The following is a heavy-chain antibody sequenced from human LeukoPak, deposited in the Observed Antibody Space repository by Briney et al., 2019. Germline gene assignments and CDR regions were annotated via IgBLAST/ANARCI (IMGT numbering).Heavy chain of an antibody. D-gene: IGHD6-19*01. CDR2: INPNSGGT. CDR3: AGGAEEQWLVPDY. V-gene: IGHV1-2*06. Sequence: ASVKVSCKASGYTFTGYYMHWVRQAPGQGLEWMGRINPNSGGTNYAQKFQGRVTMTRDTSISTAYMELSRLGSDDTAVYYCAGGAEEQWLVPDYWGQGTLVTVSS. CDR1: GYTFTGYY. J-gene: IGHJ4*02.